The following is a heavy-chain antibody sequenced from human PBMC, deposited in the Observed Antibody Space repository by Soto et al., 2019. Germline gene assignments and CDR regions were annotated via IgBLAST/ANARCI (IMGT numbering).Heavy chain of an antibody. CDR1: GGTFSNYA. D-gene: IGHD3-10*01. CDR2: ITPVLDSR. CDR3: ARGNAGRVRYYFDF. V-gene: IGHV1-69*01. J-gene: IGHJ4*02. Sequence: QVQLVQSGAEVKKPGSSVKISCYISGGTFSNYAINWVRQAPGQGLEWMGGITPVLDSRDNAPKFQDRVTITADESTSAVSLELSSQTSEDTAIYYCARGNAGRVRYYFDFWGQGTLVTVSS.